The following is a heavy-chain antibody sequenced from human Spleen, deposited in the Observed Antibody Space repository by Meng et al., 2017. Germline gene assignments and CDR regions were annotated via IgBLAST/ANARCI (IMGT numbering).Heavy chain of an antibody. CDR1: GDSISSRDW. CDR3: VRNEGYSFGA. J-gene: IGHJ5*02. V-gene: IGHV4-4*02. D-gene: IGHD2-21*01. CDR2: ISQGSGRT. Sequence: GQRQGPGPGLVKPSGTLSLTCAVSGDSISSRDWWSWVRQPPGKGLEWIGEISQGSGRTNYNPSLKSRVTISLDKSKNQFSLNVNSVTAADTAVYYCVRNEGYSFGAWGQGTLVTVSS.